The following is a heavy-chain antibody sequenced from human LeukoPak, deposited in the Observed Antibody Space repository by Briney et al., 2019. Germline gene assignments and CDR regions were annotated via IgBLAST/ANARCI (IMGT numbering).Heavy chain of an antibody. CDR1: GDSITNYY. CDR3: ATYVWARHFDY. CDR2: VYYNGDT. V-gene: IGHV4-59*01. J-gene: IGHJ4*02. Sequence: SETLSLTCTVSGDSITNYYWSWIRQPPGKGLEWIGYVYYNGDTNYNPSLKSRVTVSLDASKNQFPLKLTSVTAADTAVYYCATYVWARHFDYWGQGILVTVSS. D-gene: IGHD3-16*01.